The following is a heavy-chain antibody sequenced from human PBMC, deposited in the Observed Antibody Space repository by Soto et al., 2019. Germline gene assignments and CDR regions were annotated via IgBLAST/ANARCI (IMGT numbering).Heavy chain of an antibody. V-gene: IGHV3-30*03. J-gene: IGHJ4*02. CDR3: VRDSGWPILNFDS. CDR2: ASYDGSET. D-gene: IGHD3-10*01. Sequence: QVQLVESGGGVVQPGRSLRLACAASGFDFRSYGIHWVRQAPGRGLGWVAAASYDGSETYYADSAKGRFTVSKEISKSTVFLQMNALRHEDTALYFCVRDSGWPILNFDSWGQGTLVTVSS. CDR1: GFDFRSYG.